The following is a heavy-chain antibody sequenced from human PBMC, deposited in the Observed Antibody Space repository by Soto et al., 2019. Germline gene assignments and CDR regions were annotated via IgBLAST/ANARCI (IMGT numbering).Heavy chain of an antibody. CDR2: INPIFGTP. Sequence: QVQLVQSGAEVQRPGSSVKVSCKASGGTFSSYAISWVRQAPGQGLEWMGGINPIFGTPHYAQKYQGRVTITADTFTNTASMELTRLTSDDTAVYFCAREGRHFDYWGQGALVTVSS. J-gene: IGHJ4*02. CDR1: GGTFSSYA. CDR3: AREGRHFDY. V-gene: IGHV1-69*06.